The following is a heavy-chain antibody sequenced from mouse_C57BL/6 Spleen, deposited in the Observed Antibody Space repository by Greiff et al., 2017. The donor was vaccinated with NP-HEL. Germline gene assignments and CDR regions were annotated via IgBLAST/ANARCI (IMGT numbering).Heavy chain of an antibody. V-gene: IGHV1-54*01. CDR1: GYAFTNYL. CDR3: ARCEYDEDYAMDY. CDR2: INPGSGGT. D-gene: IGHD2-4*01. J-gene: IGHJ4*01. Sequence: VQLQQSGAELVRPGTSVKVSCKASGYAFTNYLIEWVKQRPGQGLEWIGVINPGSGGTHYNEKFKGKATLTADKSSSTAYMQLSSLTSEDSAVYVWARCEYDEDYAMDYWGQGTSVTVSS.